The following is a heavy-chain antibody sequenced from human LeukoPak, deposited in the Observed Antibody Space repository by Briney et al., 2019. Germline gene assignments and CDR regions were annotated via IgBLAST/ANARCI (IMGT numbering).Heavy chain of an antibody. CDR2: IYYSGST. CDR3: ARVWNYGSGSYYFDY. V-gene: IGHV4-30-4*07. CDR1: GGSISSGGYS. D-gene: IGHD3-10*01. J-gene: IGHJ4*02. Sequence: SQTLSLTCAVSGGSISSGGYSWSWIRQPPGKGLEWIGYIYYSGSTYYNPSLKSRVTISVDTSKNQFPLKLSSVTAADTAVYYCARVWNYGSGSYYFDYWGQGTLVTVSS.